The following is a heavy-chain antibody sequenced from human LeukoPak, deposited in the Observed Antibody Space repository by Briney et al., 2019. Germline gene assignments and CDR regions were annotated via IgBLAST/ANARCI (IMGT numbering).Heavy chain of an antibody. CDR3: SRLADYNSGWWTIDY. J-gene: IGHJ4*02. CDR2: VYYTGIT. Sequence: SETLSLTCTVSGDSITRTTSYWGWIRQPPGKGLEWIGTVYYTGITYSNPSLKSRVTISVDTSINQFSVKLRSVTAADTAVYYCSRLADYNSGWWTIDYWGQGTLVTVSS. V-gene: IGHV4-39*01. D-gene: IGHD6-19*01. CDR1: GDSITRTTSY.